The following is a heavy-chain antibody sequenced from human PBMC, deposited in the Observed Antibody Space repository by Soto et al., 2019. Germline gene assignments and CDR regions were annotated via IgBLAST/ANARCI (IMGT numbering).Heavy chain of an antibody. CDR3: ARGGYSYGHDY. CDR2: IYYSGST. J-gene: IGHJ4*02. Sequence: SETLSLTCTVSGGSISSGGYYWSWIRQHPGKGLEWIGYIYYSGSTYYNPSLKSRVTISVDTSKNQFSLKLSSVTAADTAVYHCARGGYSYGHDYWGQGTLVTVSS. CDR1: GGSISSGGYY. D-gene: IGHD5-18*01. V-gene: IGHV4-31*03.